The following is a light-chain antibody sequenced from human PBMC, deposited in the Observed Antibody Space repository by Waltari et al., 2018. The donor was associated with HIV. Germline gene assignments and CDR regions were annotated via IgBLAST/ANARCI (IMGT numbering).Light chain of an antibody. Sequence: QSALTQPASVSGSPGQSITISCTATSSDVGSHNLVSWYQHHPGRAPKLIIYGVIKRPSGVSHRFSGSKSGNTASLTISGLQAEDEADYYCCSFADTNTWVFGGGTKLTVL. CDR3: CSFADTNTWV. CDR2: GVI. CDR1: SSDVGSHNL. V-gene: IGLV2-23*02. J-gene: IGLJ3*02.